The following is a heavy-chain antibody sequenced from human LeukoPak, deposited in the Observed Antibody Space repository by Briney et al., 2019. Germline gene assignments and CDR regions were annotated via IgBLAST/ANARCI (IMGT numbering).Heavy chain of an antibody. CDR1: GFTFSSYW. CDR2: IKHDGSER. CDR3: ALGSGSSDY. Sequence: PGGSLRLSCVVSGFTFSSYWMTWVRQAPGKGLEWVGNIKHDGSERSYGDSVKGRFTISRDNAKNSLYLQMNSLRAEDTAVYYCALGSGSSDYWGQGTLVTVSS. D-gene: IGHD3-10*01. V-gene: IGHV3-7*01. J-gene: IGHJ4*02.